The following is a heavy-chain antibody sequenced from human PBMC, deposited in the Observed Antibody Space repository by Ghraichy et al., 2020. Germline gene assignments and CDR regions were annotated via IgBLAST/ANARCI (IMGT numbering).Heavy chain of an antibody. CDR2: IYSGGST. D-gene: IGHD3-3*01. J-gene: IGHJ6*02. CDR3: ARDRDYDSPLGDYYGMDV. V-gene: IGHV3-53*01. CDR1: GFTVSSNY. Sequence: GGSLRLSCAASGFTVSSNYMSWVRQAPGKGLEWVSVIYSGGSTYYADSVKGRFTISRDNSKNTLYLQMNSLRAEDTAVYYCARDRDYDSPLGDYYGMDVWGQGTTVTVSS.